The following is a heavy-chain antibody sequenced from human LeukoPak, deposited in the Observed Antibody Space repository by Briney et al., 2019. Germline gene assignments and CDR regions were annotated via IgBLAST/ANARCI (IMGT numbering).Heavy chain of an antibody. Sequence: GGSLRLSCAASGFTFSSYSMNWVRQAPGKGLEWVSSISSSSSYIYYADSVKGRFTISRDNAKNSLYLQMNSLRAEDTAVYYCASPPGYSSSWYWFDPWGQGTLVTVSS. CDR1: GFTFSSYS. V-gene: IGHV3-21*01. D-gene: IGHD6-13*01. J-gene: IGHJ5*02. CDR2: ISSSSSYI. CDR3: ASPPGYSSSWYWFDP.